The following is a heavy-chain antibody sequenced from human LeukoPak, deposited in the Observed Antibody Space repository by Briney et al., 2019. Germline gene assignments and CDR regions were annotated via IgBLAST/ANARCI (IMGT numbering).Heavy chain of an antibody. J-gene: IGHJ4*02. D-gene: IGHD7-27*01. Sequence: ASVKVSCKASGYTFTDYYMHWVRQAPGQGLEWMGRINPNSGGTNYAQEFHGRVTMTRDTSINTAYMELSRLRSDDTAVYYCAADKKLGDFDYWGQGTLVTVSS. CDR1: GYTFTDYY. V-gene: IGHV1-2*06. CDR2: INPNSGGT. CDR3: AADKKLGDFDY.